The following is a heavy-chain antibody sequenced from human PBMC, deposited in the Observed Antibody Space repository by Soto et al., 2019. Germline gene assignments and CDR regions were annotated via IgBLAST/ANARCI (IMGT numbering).Heavy chain of an antibody. D-gene: IGHD3-10*01. CDR3: AIEVRRSNQFDH. V-gene: IGHV1-24*01. Sequence: ASVKVSCKVSGYTLTELSIHWLRQAPGEGLEWMGGFDLENGXXXXXXXXQGRVTMTEESSADTPYMELSSLRSEDTAVCYCAIEVRRSNQFDHWGQGTMVTVSS. CDR1: GYTLTELS. CDR2: FDLENGXX. J-gene: IGHJ4*02.